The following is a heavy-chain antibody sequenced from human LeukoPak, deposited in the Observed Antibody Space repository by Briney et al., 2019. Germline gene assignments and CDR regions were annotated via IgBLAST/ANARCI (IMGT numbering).Heavy chain of an antibody. CDR1: GYTFTSYG. D-gene: IGHD3-22*01. V-gene: IGHV1-18*01. CDR3: ARVIDYYDSSGYYPNDY. J-gene: IGHJ4*02. CDR2: ISAYNGNT. Sequence: ASVTVSCKASGYTFTSYGISWVRQAPGQGLEWMGWISAYNGNTNYAQRLQGRVTITTDTSTSTAYMELRSLRSDDTAVYYCARVIDYYDSSGYYPNDYWGQGTLVTVSS.